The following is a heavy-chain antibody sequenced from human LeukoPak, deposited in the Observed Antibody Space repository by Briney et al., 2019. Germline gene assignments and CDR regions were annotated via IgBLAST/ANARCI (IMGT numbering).Heavy chain of an antibody. V-gene: IGHV4-39*07. J-gene: IGHJ5*02. D-gene: IGHD6-6*01. CDR3: ARGAAARPRWFDP. CDR2: IYYSGST. CDR1: GGSISSSSYY. Sequence: SETLSLTCTVSGGSISSSSYYWGWIRQPPGKGLEWIGSIYYSGSTYYNPSLKSRVTISVDTSKNQFSLKLSSVTAADTAVYYCARGAAARPRWFDPWGQGTLVTVSS.